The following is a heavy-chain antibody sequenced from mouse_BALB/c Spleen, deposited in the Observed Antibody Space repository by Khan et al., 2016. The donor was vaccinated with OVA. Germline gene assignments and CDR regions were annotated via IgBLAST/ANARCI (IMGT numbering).Heavy chain of an antibody. CDR3: ARNYDYDDGLAY. J-gene: IGHJ3*01. V-gene: IGHV2-2*02. CDR2: IWSGGST. D-gene: IGHD2-4*01. Sequence: QVQLKQSGPGLVQPSQSLSITCTVSGFSLTNYGVHWIRQSPGKGLEWLGVIWSGGSTDYDATFISRLSIIKENSESRVVFKMNSLQANDTAIYYCARNYDYDDGLAYWGKGTLVTVS. CDR1: GFSLTNYG.